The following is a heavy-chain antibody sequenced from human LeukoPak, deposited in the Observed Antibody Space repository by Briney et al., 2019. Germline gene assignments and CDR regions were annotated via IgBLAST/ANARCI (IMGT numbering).Heavy chain of an antibody. V-gene: IGHV3-21*01. J-gene: IGHJ4*02. D-gene: IGHD6-13*01. CDR2: ISSSSSYI. Sequence: GGSLRLSCAASGFTFRNCAMNWVRQAPGKGLEWVSSISSSSSYIYYADSVKGRFTISRDNAKNSLYLQMNSLRAEDTAVYYCARQAGSSSWYASLDYWGQGTLVTVSS. CDR3: ARQAGSSSWYASLDY. CDR1: GFTFRNCA.